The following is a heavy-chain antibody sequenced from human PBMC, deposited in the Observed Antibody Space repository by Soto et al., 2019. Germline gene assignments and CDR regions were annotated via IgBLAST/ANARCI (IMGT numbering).Heavy chain of an antibody. Sequence: EVQLVESGGGLVQPGRSLRLSCAASGFTFDDYAMHWVRQGPGKGLEWVSSISWNSGNLGYADSVKGRFTISRDNAKNSLYLQMNSLRGEETALYYCAKGASTTVSAFNDYWGQGTLVTVSS. J-gene: IGHJ4*02. D-gene: IGHD4-17*01. CDR1: GFTFDDYA. CDR3: AKGASTTVSAFNDY. CDR2: ISWNSGNL. V-gene: IGHV3-9*01.